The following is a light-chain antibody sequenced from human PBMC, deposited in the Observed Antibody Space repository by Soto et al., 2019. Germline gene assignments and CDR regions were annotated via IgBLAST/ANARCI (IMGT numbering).Light chain of an antibody. Sequence: TQSPSTLSASVGDRVTITCRASQSVSSSYLAWYQQKPGQAPRLLIYGASSRATGIPDRFSGSGSGTDFTLTISRLAREDFAVYYCQQYGSSPKTFGQGTKVDIK. CDR2: GAS. CDR1: QSVSSSY. V-gene: IGKV3-20*01. CDR3: QQYGSSPKT. J-gene: IGKJ1*01.